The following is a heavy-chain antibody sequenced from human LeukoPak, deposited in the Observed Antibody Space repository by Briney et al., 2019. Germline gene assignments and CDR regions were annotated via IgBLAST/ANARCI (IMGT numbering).Heavy chain of an antibody. Sequence: PRGSLRLSCAASGFTFDDYAMHWVRQAPGKGLEWVSGISWDSGTIGYADSVKGRFTISRDNAKNSLYLQMNSLRAEDTALYYCAKGLNFGAFDFWGQGTMVTVSS. CDR3: AKGLNFGAFDF. V-gene: IGHV3-9*01. CDR2: ISWDSGTI. D-gene: IGHD1-7*01. CDR1: GFTFDDYA. J-gene: IGHJ3*01.